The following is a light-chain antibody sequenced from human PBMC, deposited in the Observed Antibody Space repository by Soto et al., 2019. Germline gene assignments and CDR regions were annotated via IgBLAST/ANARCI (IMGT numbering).Light chain of an antibody. Sequence: EIVLTQSPGTLSLSPGERATLSCRASQSVSSNYLAWYQQKPGQAPRLLIYGASSMATGIPDRFSGSGSGTEFTLTISRLEPEDFAVYYCQQYGGSPRTFGQGTKVEIK. CDR2: GAS. CDR1: QSVSSNY. J-gene: IGKJ1*01. V-gene: IGKV3-20*01. CDR3: QQYGGSPRT.